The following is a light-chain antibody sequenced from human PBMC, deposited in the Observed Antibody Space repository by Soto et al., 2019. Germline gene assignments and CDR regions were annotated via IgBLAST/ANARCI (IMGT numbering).Light chain of an antibody. V-gene: IGKV3-20*01. Sequence: EIALTQSPGTLSLSPGERATLSCRASQSVSSTNLAWYQQKPGQAPRLLIYDASSRATGIPDRFSGSGSGTDFTLTISRLEPEDFAVYYCQQYGSSPQTFGQGTKVEIK. CDR2: DAS. J-gene: IGKJ1*01. CDR3: QQYGSSPQT. CDR1: QSVSSTN.